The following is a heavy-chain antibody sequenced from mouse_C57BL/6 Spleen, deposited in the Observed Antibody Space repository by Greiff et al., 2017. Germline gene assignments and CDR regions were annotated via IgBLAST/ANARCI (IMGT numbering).Heavy chain of an antibody. V-gene: IGHV1-26*01. CDR2: INPNNGGT. Sequence: EVQLQQSGPELVKPGASVKISCKASGYTFTDYYMNWVKQSHGKSLEWIGDINPNNGGTSYNQKFKGKATLTVDKSSSTAYMQLRSLTSEDSAVYYCARDSSGYKYFDDWGQGSTLTVSS. CDR1: GYTFTDYY. D-gene: IGHD3-2*02. CDR3: ARDSSGYKYFDD. J-gene: IGHJ2*01.